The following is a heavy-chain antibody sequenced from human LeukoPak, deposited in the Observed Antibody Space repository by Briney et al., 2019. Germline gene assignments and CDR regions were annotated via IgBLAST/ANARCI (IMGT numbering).Heavy chain of an antibody. Sequence: GGSLRLSCAASGFTFSDYSMNWARQAPGKGLEWISYVGISSGNTKYADSVKGRFTISGDSAKNSVFLQMNSLRVEDTAVYYCARDHRYAFDNWGQGTLVTVSS. D-gene: IGHD5-12*01. V-gene: IGHV3-48*04. J-gene: IGHJ4*02. CDR3: ARDHRYAFDN. CDR2: VGISSGNT. CDR1: GFTFSDYS.